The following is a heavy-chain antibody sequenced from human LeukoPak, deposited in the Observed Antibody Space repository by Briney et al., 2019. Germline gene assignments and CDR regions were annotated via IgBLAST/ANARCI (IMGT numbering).Heavy chain of an antibody. D-gene: IGHD4-23*01. J-gene: IGHJ4*02. Sequence: ASVKVSCKASGYTFTYYDINWVRQAPGQGLEWMGWISAYNGNTNYAQKLQGRVTMTTDTSTSTAYMELRSLRSDDTAVYYCARSRWSHLVDYWGQGTLVTVSS. CDR2: ISAYNGNT. V-gene: IGHV1-18*01. CDR3: ARSRWSHLVDY. CDR1: GYTFTYYD.